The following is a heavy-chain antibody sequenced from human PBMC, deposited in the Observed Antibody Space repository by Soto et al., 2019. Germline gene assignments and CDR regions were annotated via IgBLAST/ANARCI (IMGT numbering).Heavy chain of an antibody. D-gene: IGHD3-22*01. J-gene: IGHJ4*02. CDR3: GRGDYYDSSGYYTFDY. V-gene: IGHV1-69*01. CDR2: IIPIFGTA. CDR1: GGTFSSYA. Sequence: QVQLVQSGAEVKKPGSSVKVSCKASGGTFSSYAISWVRQAPGQGLEWMGGIIPIFGTANYAQKFQGRVTITADESTGTAYMELSSLRSEDTAVYYCGRGDYYDSSGYYTFDYWGQGPLVTVSS.